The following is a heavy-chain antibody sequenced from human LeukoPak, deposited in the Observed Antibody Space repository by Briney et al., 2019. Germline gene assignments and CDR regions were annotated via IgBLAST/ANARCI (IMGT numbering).Heavy chain of an antibody. D-gene: IGHD6-13*01. Sequence: ASVKVSCKASGYSFTSFGITWVRQAPGQGLEWMGWINPNSGGTNYAQKFQGRVTMTRDTSISAAYMELSRLRSDDTAVYYCARGAGADYWGQGTLVTVSS. V-gene: IGHV1-2*02. CDR2: INPNSGGT. J-gene: IGHJ4*02. CDR3: ARGAGADY. CDR1: GYSFTSFG.